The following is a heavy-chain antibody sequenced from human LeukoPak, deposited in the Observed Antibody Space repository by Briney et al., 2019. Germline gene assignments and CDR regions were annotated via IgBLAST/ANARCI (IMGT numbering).Heavy chain of an antibody. Sequence: GESLKISCKGSGYSFTYWVGWVRQMPGKCLELMGIIYSGDSHTKYSPSFQGRVTISADNSISTAYLQWSSLEASDTAMYYCASARHGDYVWDYWGQGTLVTVSS. J-gene: IGHJ4*02. D-gene: IGHD4-17*01. CDR3: ASARHGDYVWDY. CDR1: GYSFTYW. V-gene: IGHV5-51*01. CDR2: IYSGDSHT.